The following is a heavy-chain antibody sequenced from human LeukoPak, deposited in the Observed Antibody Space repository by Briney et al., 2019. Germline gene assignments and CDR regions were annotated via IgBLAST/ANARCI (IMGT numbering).Heavy chain of an antibody. CDR2: ISWNSGSI. V-gene: IGHV3-9*01. CDR3: AKGGFDP. Sequence: GGSLRLSCAASGFTFDDYAMHWVRQAPGKGLEWVSGISWNSGSIGYADSVKGRFTISRDNAKNSLYLQMNSLRAEDTALYYCAKGGFDPWGQGTLVTVSS. CDR1: GFTFDDYA. J-gene: IGHJ5*02.